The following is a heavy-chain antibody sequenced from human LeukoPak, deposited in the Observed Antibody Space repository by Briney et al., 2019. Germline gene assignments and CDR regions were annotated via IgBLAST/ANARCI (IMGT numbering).Heavy chain of an antibody. D-gene: IGHD1-20*01. CDR2: ISSGDGPT. V-gene: IGHV3-11*01. CDR1: GGSISSYY. CDR3: ATWTGITPY. Sequence: LSLTCTVSGGSISSYYWSWIRQAPGKGLEWISYISSGDGPTYYADSVKGRFTISRDNAKNSLFLQMNSLRVEDTAVYYCATWTGITPYWGQGTLVTVSS. J-gene: IGHJ4*02.